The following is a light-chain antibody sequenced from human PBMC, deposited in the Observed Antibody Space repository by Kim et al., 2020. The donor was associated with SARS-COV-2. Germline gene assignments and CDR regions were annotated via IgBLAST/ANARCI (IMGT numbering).Light chain of an antibody. J-gene: IGLJ1*01. V-gene: IGLV2-14*01. Sequence: QSALTQPASVSGSPGHSITISCTGTSSDVGGYNYVSWYQQHPGKAPKLMIYEVSYRPSGVSNRFFGYKSGNTASLTISGLQAEDEADYYCSSYTSTSTLVFGTGTKVTVL. CDR2: EVS. CDR3: SSYTSTSTLV. CDR1: SSDVGGYNY.